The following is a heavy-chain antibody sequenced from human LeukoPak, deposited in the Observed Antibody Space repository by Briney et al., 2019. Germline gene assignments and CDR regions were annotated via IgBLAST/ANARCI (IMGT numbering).Heavy chain of an antibody. CDR2: IWPDGSNK. CDR3: AREASDAFDI. V-gene: IGHV3-33*01. Sequence: GGSLRLSCAASGFTFNSYGMFWVRQAPGKGLEWVAFIWPDGSNKLYGDSVKGRFTISRDNSKNTLFLQMNSLRAEDTAAYYCAREASDAFDIWGQGTMVTVSS. J-gene: IGHJ3*02. CDR1: GFTFNSYG.